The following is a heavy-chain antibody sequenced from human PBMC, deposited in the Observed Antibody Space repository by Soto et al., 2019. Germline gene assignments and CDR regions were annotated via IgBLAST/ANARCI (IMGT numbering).Heavy chain of an antibody. V-gene: IGHV3-23*01. CDR1: GFTFSSYA. Sequence: GGSLRLSCAASGFTFSSYAMSWVRQAPGKGLEWVSAISGSGGSTYYADSVKGRFTISRDNSKNTLYLQMNSLRAEDTAVYYCSKAQYSSGSLYLYYYYGMDVWGQGTTVTVSS. CDR2: ISGSGGST. J-gene: IGHJ6*02. CDR3: SKAQYSSGSLYLYYYYGMDV. D-gene: IGHD6-19*01.